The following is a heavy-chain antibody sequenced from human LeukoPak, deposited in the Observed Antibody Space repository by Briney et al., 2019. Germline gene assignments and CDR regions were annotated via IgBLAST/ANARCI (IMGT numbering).Heavy chain of an antibody. V-gene: IGHV4-4*07. CDR3: ARSGYSSSWPYYYYYYYMDV. J-gene: IGHJ6*03. CDR1: GVSISSYY. Sequence: SETLSLTCTVSGVSISSYYWSWIRQPAGKGLEWIGRIYTSGSANYNPSLKSRVTMSVDTSKNQFSLKLSSVTAADTAVYYCARSGYSSSWPYYYYYYYMDVWGKGTTVTVSS. CDR2: IYTSGSA. D-gene: IGHD6-13*01.